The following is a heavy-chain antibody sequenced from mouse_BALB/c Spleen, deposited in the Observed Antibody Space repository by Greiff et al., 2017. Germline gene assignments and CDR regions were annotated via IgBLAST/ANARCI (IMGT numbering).Heavy chain of an antibody. V-gene: IGHV1-5*01. D-gene: IGHD1-1*01. CDR1: GYTFTSYW. CDR3: TRRGGSSGAMDY. Sequence: VQLQQSGTVLARPGASVKMSCKASGYTFTSYWMHWVKQRPGQGLEWIGAIYPGNSDTSYNQKFKGKDKLTAVTSTSTAYMELSSLTNEDSAVYDCTRRGGSSGAMDYWGQGTSVTVSS. J-gene: IGHJ4*01. CDR2: IYPGNSDT.